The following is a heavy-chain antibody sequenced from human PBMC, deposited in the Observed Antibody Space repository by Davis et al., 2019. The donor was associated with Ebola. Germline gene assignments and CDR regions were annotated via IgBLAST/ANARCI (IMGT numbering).Heavy chain of an antibody. V-gene: IGHV3-21*01. Sequence: GGSLRLSCAASGFTFSSYAMSWVRQAPGKGLEWVSSISASSSYIFYADSVKGRFTISRDNAKNSLYLQMNSLRAEDTAVYYCARGAGTGGDYWGQGTLVTVSS. CDR1: GFTFSSYA. J-gene: IGHJ4*02. CDR3: ARGAGTGGDY. CDR2: ISASSSYI. D-gene: IGHD6-13*01.